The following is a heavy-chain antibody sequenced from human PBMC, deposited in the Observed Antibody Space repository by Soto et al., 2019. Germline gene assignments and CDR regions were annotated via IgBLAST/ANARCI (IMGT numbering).Heavy chain of an antibody. J-gene: IGHJ4*02. D-gene: IGHD6-13*01. CDR3: ARDNGPAAAGLFDY. Sequence: EVQLVESGGGLVKPGGSRRLSCAASGFTFSSYSMNWVRQAPGKGLEWVSSISSSSSYIYYADSVKGRFTISRDNAKNSLYLQMNSLRAEDTAVYYCARDNGPAAAGLFDYWGQGTLVTVSS. V-gene: IGHV3-21*01. CDR1: GFTFSSYS. CDR2: ISSSSSYI.